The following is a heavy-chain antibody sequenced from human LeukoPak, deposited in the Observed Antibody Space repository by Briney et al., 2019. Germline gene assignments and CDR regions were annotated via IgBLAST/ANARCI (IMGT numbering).Heavy chain of an antibody. CDR3: ARRGGIAVH. Sequence: PSDTLSLTCTVSGGSISSSSYYWGWIRQPPGKGLEWIGSIYYSGSTYYNPSLKSRVTISVDTSKNQFSLKLSSVTAADTAVYYCARRGGIAVHWGQGTLVTVSS. V-gene: IGHV4-39*01. CDR1: GGSISSSSYY. D-gene: IGHD6-19*01. CDR2: IYYSGST. J-gene: IGHJ4*02.